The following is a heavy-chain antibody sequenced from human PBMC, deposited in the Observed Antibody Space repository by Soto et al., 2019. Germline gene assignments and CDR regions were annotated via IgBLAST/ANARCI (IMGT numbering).Heavy chain of an antibody. Sequence: SETLSLTCAVYGGSFSGYYWSWIRQPPGKGLEWIGEINHSGSTNYNPSLKSRVTISVDTSKNQFSLKLSSVTAADTAVYYCARGSRGSTRWNYDGYFDYWGQGTLVTVSS. V-gene: IGHV4-34*01. CDR2: INHSGST. J-gene: IGHJ4*02. CDR1: GGSFSGYY. D-gene: IGHD1-7*01. CDR3: ARGSRGSTRWNYDGYFDY.